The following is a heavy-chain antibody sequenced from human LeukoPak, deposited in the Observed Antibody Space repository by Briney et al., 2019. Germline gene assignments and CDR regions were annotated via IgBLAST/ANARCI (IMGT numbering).Heavy chain of an antibody. J-gene: IGHJ6*03. CDR1: GYTFTSYD. V-gene: IGHV1-8*01. D-gene: IGHD7-27*01. CDR3: ARGITGAPWYYYYYMDV. CDR2: MNPNSGNT. Sequence: VASAKVSCKASGYTFTSYDINWVRQATGQGLEWMGWMNPNSGNTGYAQKFQGRVTITRNTSISTAYMELSSLRSEDTAVYYCARGITGAPWYYYYYMDVWGKGTTVTVSS.